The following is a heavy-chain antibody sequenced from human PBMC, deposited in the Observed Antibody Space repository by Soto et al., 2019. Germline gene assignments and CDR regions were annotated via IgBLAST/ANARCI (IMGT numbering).Heavy chain of an antibody. CDR3: ARVICSSTSCYSENWFDP. J-gene: IGHJ5*02. CDR2: ISAYNGNT. Sequence: ASVKVSGRASGYTFTSYGISCLRQATEQGLESMGWISAYNGNTNYAQKFQGRVTMTTDTSTSTAYMELRSLRSDDTAVFYCARVICSSTSCYSENWFDPWGQGTLVTVSS. D-gene: IGHD2-2*01. CDR1: GYTFTSYG. V-gene: IGHV1-18*01.